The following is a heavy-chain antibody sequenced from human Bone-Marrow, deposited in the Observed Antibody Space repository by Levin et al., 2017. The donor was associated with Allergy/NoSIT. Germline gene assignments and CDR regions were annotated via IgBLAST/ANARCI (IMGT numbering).Heavy chain of an antibody. D-gene: IGHD2-15*01. CDR1: GYTFTNYY. Sequence: GESLKISCKTSGYTFTNYYMHWVRQAPGQGLEWMGIINPSGGSSTYAQKFQGRATMTRDTPTTTVFMELSSLRVEDTAVYYCVRGGTPGYCSGGSGYEGGVWGQGTMVSVSS. J-gene: IGHJ3*01. V-gene: IGHV1-46*01. CDR2: INPSGGSS. CDR3: VRGGTPGYCSGGSGYEGGV.